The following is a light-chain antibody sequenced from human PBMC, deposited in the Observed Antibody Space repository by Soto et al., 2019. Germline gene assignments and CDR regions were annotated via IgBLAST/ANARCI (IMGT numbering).Light chain of an antibody. J-gene: IGLJ3*02. CDR1: SSNIGTNT. CDR2: SNN. CDR3: AAWDDTLSGWV. V-gene: IGLV1-44*01. Sequence: QPVLTQPPSASGTPGQRVTISCSGSSSNIGTNTVNWYQQLPGTAPKPLIYSNNQRPSGVPDRFSGSKSGTSGSLAISGLQSEDEADYYCAAWDDTLSGWVFGGGTKVTVL.